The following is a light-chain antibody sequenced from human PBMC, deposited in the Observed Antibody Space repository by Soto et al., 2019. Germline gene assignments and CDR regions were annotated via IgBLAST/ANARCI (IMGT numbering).Light chain of an antibody. CDR2: GAS. CDR1: ENVRTF. Sequence: EVVLTQSPATLSLSPGERATLSCRASENVRTFVDWYQQKPGQAPRLLIYGASNRATGIPARFSGSGSGTVFALTLSNREPEDFAVYYCQQHSHWPPWTFGQGTRVEIQ. J-gene: IGKJ1*01. V-gene: IGKV3-11*01. CDR3: QQHSHWPPWT.